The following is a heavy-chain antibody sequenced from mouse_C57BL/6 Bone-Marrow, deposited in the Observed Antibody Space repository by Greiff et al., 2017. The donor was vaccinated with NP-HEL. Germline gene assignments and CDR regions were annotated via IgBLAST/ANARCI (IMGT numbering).Heavy chain of an antibody. D-gene: IGHD1-1*01. V-gene: IGHV1-72*01. CDR1: GYTFTSYW. CDR2: IDPNSGGT. CDR3: ARERAITTVVGPYFDY. J-gene: IGHJ2*01. Sequence: QVQLQQPGAELVKPGASVKLSCKASGYTFTSYWMHWVKQRPGRGLEWIGRIDPNSGGTKYNEKFKSKATLTVDKPSSTAYMQLSSLTSEDSAVYYCARERAITTVVGPYFDYWGQGTTLTVSS.